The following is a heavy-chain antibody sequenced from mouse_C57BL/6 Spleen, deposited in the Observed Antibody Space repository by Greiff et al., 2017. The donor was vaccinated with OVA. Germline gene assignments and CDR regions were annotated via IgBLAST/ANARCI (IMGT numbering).Heavy chain of an antibody. CDR1: GFTFSDYG. CDR3: ARHVPDYYFDY. V-gene: IGHV5-15*01. D-gene: IGHD5-1*01. CDR2: ISNLAYSI. Sequence: EVKLMESGGGLVQPGGSLKLSCAASGFTFSDYGMAWVRQAPRKGPEWVAFISNLAYSIYYADTVTGRFTISRENAKNTLYLEMSSLRSEDTAMYYCARHVPDYYFDYWGQGTTLTVSS. J-gene: IGHJ2*01.